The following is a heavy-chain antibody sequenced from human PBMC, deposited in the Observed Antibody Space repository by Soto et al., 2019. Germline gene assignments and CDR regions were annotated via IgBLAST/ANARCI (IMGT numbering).Heavy chain of an antibody. CDR1: GFTLTSYG. J-gene: IGHJ6*02. Sequence: QVQLVQSGAEVKKPGASVKVSCKASGFTLTSYGISWVRQAPGQGLEWMGWINAYNGNTNYAQKLQGRVTMTTDTSTSTAYMDLRSLRSDDTAVYYCARDSSGWELYYYYYGMDVWGQGTTVTVSS. D-gene: IGHD6-19*01. V-gene: IGHV1-18*01. CDR2: INAYNGNT. CDR3: ARDSSGWELYYYYYGMDV.